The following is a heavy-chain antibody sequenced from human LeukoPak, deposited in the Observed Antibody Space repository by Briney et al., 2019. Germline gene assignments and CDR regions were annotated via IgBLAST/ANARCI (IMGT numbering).Heavy chain of an antibody. CDR1: GDSISTYY. Sequence: PSETLFLTCTVSGDSISTYYWSWIRQPAGKELEWIGRIYISGRTNYNPSLESRVTLSLDTSKNQFSLKLRSVTAADTAVYYCAKGPYTNFSDSWGHGTLVTVSS. D-gene: IGHD4-11*01. CDR2: IYISGRT. J-gene: IGHJ5*01. CDR3: AKGPYTNFSDS. V-gene: IGHV4-4*07.